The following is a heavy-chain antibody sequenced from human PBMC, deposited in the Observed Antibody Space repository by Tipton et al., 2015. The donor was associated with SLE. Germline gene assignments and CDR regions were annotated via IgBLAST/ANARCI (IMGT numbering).Heavy chain of an antibody. CDR1: GYTFTSYG. D-gene: IGHD2-21*01. Sequence: QSGAEVKKPGASVKVSCKASGYTFTSYGFSWVRQAPGQGLEWMGWISGHNGNTYYAQNLQGRVTMTTDTSTSTSYMELRSLRSDDTAVYYCARDRGDGASGYWGQGTLVTVSS. CDR3: ARDRGDGASGY. V-gene: IGHV1-18*01. CDR2: ISGHNGNT. J-gene: IGHJ4*02.